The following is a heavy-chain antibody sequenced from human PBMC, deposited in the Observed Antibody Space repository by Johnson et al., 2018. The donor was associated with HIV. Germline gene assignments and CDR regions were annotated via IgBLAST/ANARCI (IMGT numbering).Heavy chain of an antibody. J-gene: IGHJ3*02. V-gene: IGHV3-30*03. Sequence: QVQLVESGGGLIQPGGSLRLSCAASGVTVSTNYMTWVRQAPGKGLDWVAVLSYDGSNKYYADSVKGRFTISRDNSKNTLYLQMNSLRAEDTAVYYCARVATHAFDIWGQGTMVTVSS. CDR3: ARVATHAFDI. CDR2: LSYDGSNK. CDR1: GVTVSTNY. D-gene: IGHD1-26*01.